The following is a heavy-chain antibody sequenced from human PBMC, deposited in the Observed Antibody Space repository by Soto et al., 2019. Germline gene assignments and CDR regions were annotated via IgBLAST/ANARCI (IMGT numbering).Heavy chain of an antibody. J-gene: IGHJ4*02. D-gene: IGHD3-10*01. CDR2: IYYSGT. V-gene: IGHV4-59*01. Sequence: QVQLQESGPGLVRPSETLSLTCTVSGGSISRYYWSWIRQPPGKGLERIGYIYYSGTNYNPSLKCRITISVATSNNQFSLKLDSVTAADTAVYYCARYYYGSGSVFDYWGQGTLVTVSS. CDR1: GGSISRYY. CDR3: ARYYYGSGSVFDY.